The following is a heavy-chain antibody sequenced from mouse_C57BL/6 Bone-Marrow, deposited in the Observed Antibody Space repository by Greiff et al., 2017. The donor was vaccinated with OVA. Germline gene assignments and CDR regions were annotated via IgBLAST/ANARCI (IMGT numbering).Heavy chain of an antibody. D-gene: IGHD1-1*01. CDR3: ARSRVYYGRSYPFGY. CDR1: GYTFTSYW. CDR2: IDPKSGGT. V-gene: IGHV1-72*01. J-gene: IGHJ3*01. Sequence: QVQLQQPGAELVKPGASVKLSCKASGYTFTSYWMHWVKQRPGRGLEWIGRIDPKSGGTKYNEKFKSMATLAVDKPSSTAYMQLSSLTSEDSAVYYCARSRVYYGRSYPFGYWGQGTLVTVSA.